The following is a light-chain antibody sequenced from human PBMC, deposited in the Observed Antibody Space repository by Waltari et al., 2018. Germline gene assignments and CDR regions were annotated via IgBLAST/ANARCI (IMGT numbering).Light chain of an antibody. J-gene: IGKJ1*01. Sequence: DIVMTQSPDSLAVSLGESATIHCNSSRTVLYSSNNKNYLAWYQQKAGQAPKWLISWASARQSGAPERFSGSGSGTDFALTISSLQAEDAAVYYCQQYYNIPWTFGQGTKVEVK. CDR2: WAS. CDR3: QQYYNIPWT. CDR1: RTVLYSSNNKNY. V-gene: IGKV4-1*01.